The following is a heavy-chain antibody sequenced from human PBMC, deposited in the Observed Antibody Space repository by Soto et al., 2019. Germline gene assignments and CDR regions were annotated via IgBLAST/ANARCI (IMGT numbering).Heavy chain of an antibody. CDR2: INAGNGNT. V-gene: IGHV1-3*01. CDR3: ARSTMVRGVPVYIDY. D-gene: IGHD3-10*01. CDR1: GYTFTSYA. J-gene: IGHJ4*02. Sequence: QVQPVQSGAEVKKPGASVKVSCKASGYTFTSYAMHWVRQAPGQRLEWMGWINAGNGNTKYSQKFQGRVTITRDTAASTAYVELSSLRSEDTAVYYCARSTMVRGVPVYIDYWGQGTLVTVSS.